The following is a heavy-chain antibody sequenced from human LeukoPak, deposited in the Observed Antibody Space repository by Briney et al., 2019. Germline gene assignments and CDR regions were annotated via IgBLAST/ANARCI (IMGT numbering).Heavy chain of an antibody. CDR3: AREGHCSGGSCLDY. D-gene: IGHD2-15*01. V-gene: IGHV1-2*02. J-gene: IGHJ4*02. CDR1: GYTFTGYY. CDR2: INPNSGGT. Sequence: ASVKVSCKASGYTFTGYYMHWVRQAPGPGLEWMGWINPNSGGTNYAQKFQGRVTMARDTSISTAYMELSRLRSDDTAVYYCAREGHCSGGSCLDYWGQGTLVTVSS.